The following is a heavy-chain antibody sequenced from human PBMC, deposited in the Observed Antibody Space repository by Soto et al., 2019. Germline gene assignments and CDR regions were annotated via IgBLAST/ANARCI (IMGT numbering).Heavy chain of an antibody. CDR3: ARDPNFSLTFHYYGMDV. CDR2: IIPIFGTA. CDR1: GGTFSSYA. V-gene: IGHV1-69*13. J-gene: IGHJ6*02. Sequence: SVKVSCKASGGTFSSYAISWVRQAPGQGLEWMGGIIPIFGTANYAQKFQGRVTITADESTSTAYMELSSLTSEDTAVYYCARDPNFSLTFHYYGMDVWGQGTTVTVSS.